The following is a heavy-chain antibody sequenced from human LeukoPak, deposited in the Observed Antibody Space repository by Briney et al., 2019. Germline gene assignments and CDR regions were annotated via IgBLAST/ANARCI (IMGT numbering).Heavy chain of an antibody. V-gene: IGHV4-34*01. CDR1: GGSFSAYY. CDR3: TRGPYSNLGRFDY. CDR2: INHSGST. J-gene: IGHJ4*02. D-gene: IGHD4-11*01. Sequence: PSETLSLTCAVYGGSFSAYYWSWIRQPPGKGLEWIGEINHSGSTNYNPSLKSRVTISVDTSKNQFSLKLNSVIAADTAMYYCTRGPYSNLGRFDYWGQGTLVTVSS.